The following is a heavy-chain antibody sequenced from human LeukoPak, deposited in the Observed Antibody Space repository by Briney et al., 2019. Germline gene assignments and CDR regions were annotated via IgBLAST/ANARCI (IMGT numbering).Heavy chain of an antibody. CDR3: ARTKISGSYWVGFDY. D-gene: IGHD1-26*01. J-gene: IGHJ4*02. V-gene: IGHV4-39*07. CDR2: VYYSGST. Sequence: PSETLSLTCTVSGGSISSSSYYWGWIRQPPGKGLEWIGSVYYSGSTYYNPSLKSRVTISVDTSKNQFSLKLSSVTAADTAVYYCARTKISGSYWVGFDYWGQGTLVTVSS. CDR1: GGSISSSSYY.